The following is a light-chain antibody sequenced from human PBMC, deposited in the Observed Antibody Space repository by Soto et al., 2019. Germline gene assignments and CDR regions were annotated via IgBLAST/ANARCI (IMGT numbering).Light chain of an antibody. J-gene: IGLJ2*01. CDR3: TSWTTSTTMI. CDR1: SSDFGAYNF. CDR2: DVN. Sequence: QSALTQPASVSGSPGQSITISCTGTSSDFGAYNFVSWYQQHPGKAPKLMLYDVNIRPSGVSNRFSGSKSGNTASLTISGLQAEDEAEYYGTSWTTSTTMIFGRGTKVTVL. V-gene: IGLV2-14*03.